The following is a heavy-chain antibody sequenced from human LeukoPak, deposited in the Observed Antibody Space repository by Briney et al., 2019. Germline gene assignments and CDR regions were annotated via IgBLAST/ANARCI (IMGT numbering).Heavy chain of an antibody. J-gene: IGHJ4*02. CDR3: ARHSYYYDSSGYYYFDY. CDR2: IYYSGST. V-gene: IGHV4-39*01. CDR1: GGSISSSSYY. Sequence: SETLSLTCTVSGGSISSSSYYWGWIRQPPGKGLEWIGSIYYSGSTSYNPSLKSRVTMSVDTSKNQFSLKQYTVTAADTAVYYCARHSYYYDSSGYYYFDYWGQGTLVTVSS. D-gene: IGHD3-22*01.